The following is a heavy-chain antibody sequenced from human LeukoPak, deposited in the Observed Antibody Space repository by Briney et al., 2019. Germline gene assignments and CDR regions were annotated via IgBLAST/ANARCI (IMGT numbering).Heavy chain of an antibody. D-gene: IGHD2-2*01. J-gene: IGHJ5*02. CDR1: GYSITSGYY. CDR3: ARGQLTYCSSTSCYGSTWFDP. V-gene: IGHV4-38-2*01. CDR2: IYHSGTT. Sequence: SETLSLTCAVSGYSITSGYYWGWIRQPPGKGLGWIGSIYHSGTTYYTPSLKSRVSISVDTSKIQFSLRLSSVTAADTAMYYCARGQLTYCSSTSCYGSTWFDPWGQGTLVTVSS.